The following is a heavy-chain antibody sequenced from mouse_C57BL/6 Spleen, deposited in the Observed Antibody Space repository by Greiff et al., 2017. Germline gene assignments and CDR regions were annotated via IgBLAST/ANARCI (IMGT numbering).Heavy chain of an antibody. CDR1: GFNIKDYY. V-gene: IGHV14-1*01. D-gene: IGHD1-1*01. J-gene: IGHJ3*01. Sequence: EVQGVESGAELVRPGASVKLSCTASGFNIKDYYMHWVKQRPEQGLEWIGRIDPEDGATEYAPKFQGKATMTADTSSNTAYLQLRSLTSEDTAVYYCTLITTVVRGFAYWGQGTLVTVSA. CDR3: TLITTVVRGFAY. CDR2: IDPEDGAT.